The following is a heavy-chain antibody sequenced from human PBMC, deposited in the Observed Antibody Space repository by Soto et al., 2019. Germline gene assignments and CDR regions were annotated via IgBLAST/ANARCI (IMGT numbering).Heavy chain of an antibody. D-gene: IGHD1-26*01. J-gene: IGHJ4*02. CDR2: IYWDDDK. V-gene: IGHV2-5*02. CDR1: GFSLHTSGVG. CDR3: AYRSLYSGSYWDGGYFDY. Sequence: QITLRESGPTRVRPTQTLSLTCTFSGFSLHTSGVGVGWIRQPPGKALEWLALIYWDDDKRYTPSLKSRLSITKDTSENQVVLKMTNMDPADTATYYCAYRSLYSGSYWDGGYFDYWGQGTLITVSS.